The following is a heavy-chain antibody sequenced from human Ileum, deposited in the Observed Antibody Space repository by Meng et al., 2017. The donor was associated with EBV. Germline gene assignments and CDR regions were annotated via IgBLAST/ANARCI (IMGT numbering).Heavy chain of an antibody. V-gene: IGHV6-1*01. Sequence: QVQLQRSGPGLVQPSQTLSPTCAISGDSVSSNSVAWHWIRQSPSRGLEWLGRTYYRSKWYYDYAVSVKSRMTINPDTSKNQFSLQLNSVTPEDTAVYYCARGAYTSTWFWGQGTLVTVSS. D-gene: IGHD6-13*01. CDR1: GDSVSSNSVA. CDR2: TYYRSKWYY. J-gene: IGHJ1*01. CDR3: ARGAYTSTWF.